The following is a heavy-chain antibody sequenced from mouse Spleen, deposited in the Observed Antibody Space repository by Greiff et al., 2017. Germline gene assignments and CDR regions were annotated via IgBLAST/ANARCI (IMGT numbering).Heavy chain of an antibody. J-gene: IGHJ2*01. CDR2: INPYNGGT. Sequence: EVQLQESGPVLVKPGASVKMSCKASGYTFTDYYMNWVKQSHGKSLEWIGVINPYNGGTSYNQKFKGKATLTVDKSSSTAYMELNSLTSEDSAVYYCASTVPEGYYFDYWGQGTTLTVSS. CDR1: GYTFTDYY. D-gene: IGHD1-1*01. V-gene: IGHV1-19*01. CDR3: ASTVPEGYYFDY.